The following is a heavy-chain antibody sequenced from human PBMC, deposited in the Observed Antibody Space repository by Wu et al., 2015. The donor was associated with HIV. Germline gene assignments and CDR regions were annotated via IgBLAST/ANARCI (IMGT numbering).Heavy chain of an antibody. CDR1: GGTFNSYS. Sequence: QLVQSGAEVKKPKSSVKVSCKASGGTFNSYSISWIRQAPGQGLEWMGRIIPIFGSANYAQKFQGRVTITADESTKTAYMQVNSLRSEDTAIYYCATEGAYYLSSSLDSWGQGTLVTVST. D-gene: IGHD2-2*01. V-gene: IGHV1-69*13. CDR2: IIPIFGSA. J-gene: IGHJ4*02. CDR3: ATEGAYYLSSSLDS.